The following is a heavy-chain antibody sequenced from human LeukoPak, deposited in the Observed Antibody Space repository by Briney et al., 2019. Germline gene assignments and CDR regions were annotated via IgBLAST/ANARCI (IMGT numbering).Heavy chain of an antibody. V-gene: IGHV3-15*01. CDR2: IKTKTDGGIT. Sequence: GGSHRLSCAVSGFTFSDAYMNWVRQAPGKGLEWVSRIKTKTDGGITDYAAPVKGRFTISRDDSKNTLFLQMNSLKTEDTAVYYCAGRGFDYWGQGTLVTVSS. CDR3: AGRGFDY. J-gene: IGHJ4*02. CDR1: GFTFSDAY.